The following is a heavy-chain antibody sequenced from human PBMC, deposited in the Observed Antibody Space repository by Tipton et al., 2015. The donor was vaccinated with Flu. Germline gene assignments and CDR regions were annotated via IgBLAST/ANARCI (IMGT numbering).Heavy chain of an antibody. CDR2: INHSGST. J-gene: IGHJ4*02. CDR3: ARSRCTNGVCYIYSFDC. D-gene: IGHD2-8*01. Sequence: LRLSCAVYGGSFSGYYWSWIRQPPGKGLEWIGEINHSGSTNYNPSLKSRVTISVDTSKNQFSLKLSSVTAADTAVYYCARSRCTNGVCYIYSFDCWGQGTLVTVSS. CDR1: GGSFSGYY. V-gene: IGHV4-34*01.